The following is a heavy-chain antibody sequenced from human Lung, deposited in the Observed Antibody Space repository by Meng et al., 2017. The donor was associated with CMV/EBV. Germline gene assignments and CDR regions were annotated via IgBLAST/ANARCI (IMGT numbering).Heavy chain of an antibody. J-gene: IGHJ4*02. V-gene: IGHV3-7*01. D-gene: IGHD6-13*01. CDR3: ARESPGYSSSWYDY. Sequence: GEXXKISCAASGFTFSTYWMSWVRQAPGKGLEWVANIKQDGSEKYYVDSVKGRFTISRDNAKNSLYLQMNSLRAEDTAVYYCARESPGYSSSWYDYWGRGTXVTVSS. CDR1: GFTFSTYW. CDR2: IKQDGSEK.